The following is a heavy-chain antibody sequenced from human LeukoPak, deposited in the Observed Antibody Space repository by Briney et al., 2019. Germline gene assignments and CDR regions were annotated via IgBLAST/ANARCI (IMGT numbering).Heavy chain of an antibody. D-gene: IGHD6-19*01. CDR1: GGSISSNSYY. CDR2: IYYSGST. Sequence: PSETLSLTCAVSGGSISSNSYYWGWIRQPPGKGLEWIGSIYYSGSTYYNPSLKSRVTISVDTSKNQFSLKLSSVTAADTAVYYCARVAAAVAGTRTSYYYYYYMDVWGKGTTVTVSS. J-gene: IGHJ6*03. CDR3: ARVAAAVAGTRTSYYYYYYMDV. V-gene: IGHV4-39*01.